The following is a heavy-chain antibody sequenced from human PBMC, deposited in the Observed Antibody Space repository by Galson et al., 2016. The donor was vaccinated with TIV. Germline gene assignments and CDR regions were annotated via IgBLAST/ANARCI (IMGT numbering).Heavy chain of an antibody. CDR2: IHYSGST. CDR1: GGSINSHY. J-gene: IGHJ5*02. V-gene: IGHV4-59*08. D-gene: IGHD3-9*01. CDR3: ARQSWGDILTGYFDP. Sequence: SETLSLTCSVSGGSINSHYWSWIRQPPGKGLEWMGYIHYSGSTNYNPSLNRRVTISVDPSKNQFALKLRSVTAADTAGYFRARQSWGDILTGYFDPWGQGTLVTVSS.